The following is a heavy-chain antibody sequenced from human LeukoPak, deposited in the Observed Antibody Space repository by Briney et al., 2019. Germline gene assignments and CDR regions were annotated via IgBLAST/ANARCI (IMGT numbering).Heavy chain of an antibody. CDR1: GFTFSSYA. Sequence: GGSLRLSCAASGFTFSSYAMSWVRQAPGKGLEWVSAISGSGGSTYYADSVKGRFTISRDNSKDTLYLQMNSLRAEDTAVYYCAKDPGYCSGGSCYPYFDYWGQGTLVTVSS. CDR3: AKDPGYCSGGSCYPYFDY. D-gene: IGHD2-15*01. V-gene: IGHV3-23*01. CDR2: ISGSGGST. J-gene: IGHJ4*02.